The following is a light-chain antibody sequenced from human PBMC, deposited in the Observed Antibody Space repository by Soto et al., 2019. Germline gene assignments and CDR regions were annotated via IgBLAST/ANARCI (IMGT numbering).Light chain of an antibody. V-gene: IGKV1-5*03. CDR1: QNINGW. J-gene: IGKJ1*01. Sequence: DIQMTQSPSTLSASVGDRVTITCRASQNINGWLAWYQQKPGKAPKLLIYKASSLESGVPSRFSGSESGTEFTLTISSLQPDDFATYNCQQYDSYPWTFGQGTKVEIK. CDR3: QQYDSYPWT. CDR2: KAS.